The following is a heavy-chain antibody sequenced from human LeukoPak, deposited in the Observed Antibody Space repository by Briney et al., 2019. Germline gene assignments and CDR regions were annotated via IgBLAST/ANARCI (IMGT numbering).Heavy chain of an antibody. V-gene: IGHV3-23*01. D-gene: IGHD4-23*01. CDR3: TVDLDY. Sequence: GGSLRLSRAASGFTFSAYAMNWVRQAPGKGLEWVSSVSGAGGSTSYADSVKGRFTISRDNSKRMVYLQMNSLRAEDTAVYHCTVDLDYWGQGTLVTVSS. CDR2: VSGAGGST. CDR1: GFTFSAYA. J-gene: IGHJ4*02.